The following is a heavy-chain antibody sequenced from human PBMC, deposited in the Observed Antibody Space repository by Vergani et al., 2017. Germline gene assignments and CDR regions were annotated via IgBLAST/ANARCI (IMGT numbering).Heavy chain of an antibody. D-gene: IGHD3-22*01. Sequence: EVQLVESGGGLIQPGGSLRLSCAASGFTVSSNYMSWVRQAPGKGLEWVSVIYSGGSTYYADSVKGRFTISRDNSKNTLYLQMNSLRAEDTAVYYCAKEGVRDYYDSSGYYYGEEGYWGQGTLVTVSS. V-gene: IGHV3-53*01. CDR1: GFTVSSNY. J-gene: IGHJ4*02. CDR2: IYSGGST. CDR3: AKEGVRDYYDSSGYYYGEEGY.